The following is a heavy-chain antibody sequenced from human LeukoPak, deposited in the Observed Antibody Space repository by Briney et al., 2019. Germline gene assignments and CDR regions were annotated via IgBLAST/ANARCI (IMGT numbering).Heavy chain of an antibody. J-gene: IGHJ6*02. CDR1: GYTFTSYD. CDR3: ATNYGSGSYGGMDV. V-gene: IGHV1-8*01. D-gene: IGHD3-10*01. CDR2: MNPNSGNT. Sequence: GASVKVSCKASGYTFTSYDTNWVRQATGQGLEWMGWMNPNSGNTGYAQKFQGRVTMTRNTSISTAYMELSSLRSEDTAVYYCATNYGSGSYGGMDVWGQGTTVTVSS.